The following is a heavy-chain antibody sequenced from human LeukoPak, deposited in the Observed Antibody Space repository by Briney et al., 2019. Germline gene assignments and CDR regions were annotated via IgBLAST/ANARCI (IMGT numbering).Heavy chain of an antibody. Sequence: GGSLRLSCAASGFTFSSYSMNWVRQAPGKGLEWVSSISSSSSYIYYADSVKGRFTISRDNAKNSLYLQMNSLRAEDTAVYYCARGPRGSSSPLGYWGQGTLVTVSS. D-gene: IGHD6-6*01. V-gene: IGHV3-21*01. CDR1: GFTFSSYS. CDR3: ARGPRGSSSPLGY. J-gene: IGHJ4*02. CDR2: ISSSSSYI.